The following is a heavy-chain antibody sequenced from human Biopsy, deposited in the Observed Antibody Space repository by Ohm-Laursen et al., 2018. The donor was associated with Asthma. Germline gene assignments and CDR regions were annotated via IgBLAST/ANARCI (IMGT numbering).Heavy chain of an antibody. V-gene: IGHV1-69*13. D-gene: IGHD3-16*01. CDR3: ANSVSFAVWDWFDP. CDR2: LIPVLGTP. CDR1: GDSFSNYA. J-gene: IGHJ5*02. Sequence: GASVKVSCKSSGDSFSNYAISWVRQAPGQGLEWMGGLIPVLGTPDHAQMFEGRVTITADESTSTAYMELSSLSSEDTAVYYCANSVSFAVWDWFDPWGQGTLVIVSS.